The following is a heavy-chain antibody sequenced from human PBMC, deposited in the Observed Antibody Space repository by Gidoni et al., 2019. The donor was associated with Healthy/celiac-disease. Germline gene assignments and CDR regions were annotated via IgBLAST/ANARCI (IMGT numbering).Heavy chain of an antibody. CDR2: IYHSGST. CDR3: ATGELGVLDY. D-gene: IGHD3-16*01. Sequence: QLQLQESGSGLVKPSQPLSPTCAVSGGSISSGGYSWSSSRQPPGKGLEWIRYIYHSGSTYYNPSLKSRVTISVDRSKNQFSLKLSSVTAADTAVYYCATGELGVLDYWGQGTLVTVSS. CDR1: GGSISSGGYS. V-gene: IGHV4-30-2*01. J-gene: IGHJ4*02.